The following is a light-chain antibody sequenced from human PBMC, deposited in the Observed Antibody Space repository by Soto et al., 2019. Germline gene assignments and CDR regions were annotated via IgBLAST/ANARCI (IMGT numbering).Light chain of an antibody. CDR1: QTVRNNY. V-gene: IGKV3-20*01. CDR3: QQYNSWPRT. J-gene: IGKJ1*01. CDR2: DAS. Sequence: EFVVTGCPGTLSFSREGISTVSCRDSQTVRNNYLAWYQQKPGQAPRLLIYDASSRATGIPDRFSGGGSGTDFTLTISSLEPEDFAVYYCQQYNSWPRTCGQGTKGDIK.